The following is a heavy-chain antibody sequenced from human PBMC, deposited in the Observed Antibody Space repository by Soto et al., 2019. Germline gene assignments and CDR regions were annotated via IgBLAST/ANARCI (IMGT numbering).Heavy chain of an antibody. V-gene: IGHV4-31*03. CDR1: GGSISSGGYY. D-gene: IGHD6-13*01. CDR2: IYYSGST. J-gene: IGHJ4*02. CDR3: AREAGRGSSFDY. Sequence: QVQLQESGPGLVKPSQTLSLTCTVSGGSISSGGYYWSWIRQHPGKGLEWIGYIYYSGSTYYNPSLKSRXXIXVXXSKNQFSLKLSSVTAADTAVYYCAREAGRGSSFDYWGQGTLVTVSS.